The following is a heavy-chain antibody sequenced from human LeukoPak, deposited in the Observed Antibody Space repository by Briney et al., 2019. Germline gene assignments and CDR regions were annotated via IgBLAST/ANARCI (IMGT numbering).Heavy chain of an antibody. J-gene: IGHJ4*02. CDR1: GGSISSYY. CDR2: IYYSGST. D-gene: IGHD3-22*01. Sequence: SSETLSLTCTVSGGSISSYYWSWIRQPPGKGLEWIGYIYYSGSTNYNPSLKSRVTISVDTSKNQFSLKLSSVTAADTAVYYCARVRYDSSGYLFDYWGQGTLVTVSS. CDR3: ARVRYDSSGYLFDY. V-gene: IGHV4-59*12.